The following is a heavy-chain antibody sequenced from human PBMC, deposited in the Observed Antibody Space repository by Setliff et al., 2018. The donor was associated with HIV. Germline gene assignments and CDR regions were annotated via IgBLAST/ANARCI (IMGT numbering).Heavy chain of an antibody. CDR3: ARGLPADGYAFDL. J-gene: IGHJ3*01. D-gene: IGHD6-13*01. V-gene: IGHV1-2*02. CDR2: INAESGDT. CDR1: GYTFTDYY. Sequence: ASVKVSCKASGYTFTDYYIQWVRQAPGQGLEWMGWINAESGDTNYAEKFLGRVTMTRKTSINTAYMELTRLKSHDTAVHYCARGLPADGYAFDLWGQGTMVTVSS.